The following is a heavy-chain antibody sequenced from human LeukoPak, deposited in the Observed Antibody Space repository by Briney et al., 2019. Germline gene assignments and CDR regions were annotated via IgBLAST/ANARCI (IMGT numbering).Heavy chain of an antibody. CDR2: INSDGSNT. CDR1: GFTFSNYW. Sequence: PGGSLRLSCAASGFTFSNYWMHWVRQAPGKGLAGVSRINSDGSNTIYADSVKGRFTISRDNAKNSLYLQMNSLRAEDTAVYYCATAMVRGVIITPLFDYWGQGTLVTVSS. J-gene: IGHJ4*02. V-gene: IGHV3-74*01. CDR3: ATAMVRGVIITPLFDY. D-gene: IGHD3-10*01.